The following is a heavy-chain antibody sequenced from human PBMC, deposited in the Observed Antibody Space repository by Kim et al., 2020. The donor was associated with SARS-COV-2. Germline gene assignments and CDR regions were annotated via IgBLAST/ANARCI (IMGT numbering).Heavy chain of an antibody. J-gene: IGHJ4*02. CDR1: GYTFTSYD. Sequence: ASVKVSCKASGYTFTSYDINWVRQATGQGLEWMGWMNPNSGNTGYAQKFQGRVTMTRNTSISTAYMELSSLRSEDTAVYYCARGPPSIAAAGIGYWGQGTLVTVSS. CDR3: ARGPPSIAAAGIGY. V-gene: IGHV1-8*01. D-gene: IGHD6-13*01. CDR2: MNPNSGNT.